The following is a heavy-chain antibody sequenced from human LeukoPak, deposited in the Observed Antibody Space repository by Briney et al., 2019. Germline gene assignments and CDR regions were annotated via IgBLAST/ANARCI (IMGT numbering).Heavy chain of an antibody. V-gene: IGHV3-66*03. CDR1: GFRVSTNY. D-gene: IGHD6-19*01. Sequence: PGGSLRLSCAASGFRVSTNYLGWVRQAPGKGLEWVSVLYNSGDTYYADSVKGRFTISGDNAKNTVYLQMNSLRAEDTAVYYCASDVAVAGTNYWGQGTLVTVSS. J-gene: IGHJ4*02. CDR2: LYNSGDT. CDR3: ASDVAVAGTNY.